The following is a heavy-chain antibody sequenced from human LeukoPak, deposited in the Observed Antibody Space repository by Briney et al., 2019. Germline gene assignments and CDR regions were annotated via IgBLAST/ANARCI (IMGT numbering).Heavy chain of an antibody. CDR3: ATNAQYYYDSSGYYYNWFDP. Sequence: ASVTVSCKASGYTFTSYYMHWVRQAPGQGLEWMGGIIPIFGTANYAQKFQGRVTITADESTSTAYMELSSLRSEDTAVYYCATNAQYYYDSSGYYYNWFDPWGQGTLVTVSS. CDR2: IIPIFGTA. CDR1: GYTFTSYY. J-gene: IGHJ5*02. V-gene: IGHV1-69*13. D-gene: IGHD3-22*01.